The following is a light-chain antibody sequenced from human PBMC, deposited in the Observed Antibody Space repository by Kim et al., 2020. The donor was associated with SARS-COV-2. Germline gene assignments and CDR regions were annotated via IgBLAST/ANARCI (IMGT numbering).Light chain of an antibody. CDR3: QHFNSHSPET. Sequence: SVGDRVTITCRASESITDWVACYQQQPGTAPNLLIYDASSLESGVPSRCSGSGFGTEFTPTISNLQPDDFATYYCQHFNSHSPETFGQGTKVDIK. J-gene: IGKJ1*01. V-gene: IGKV1-5*01. CDR1: ESITDW. CDR2: DAS.